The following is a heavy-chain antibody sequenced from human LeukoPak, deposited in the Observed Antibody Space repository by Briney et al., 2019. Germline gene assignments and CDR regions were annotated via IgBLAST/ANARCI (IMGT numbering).Heavy chain of an antibody. CDR3: ARGRTTMVRGVINY. CDR2: IIPIFGTA. V-gene: IGHV1-69*13. CDR1: GGTFSSYA. Sequence: GASVKVSCKASGGTFSSYAISWVRQAPGQGLEWMGGIIPIFGTANYAQKFQGRVTITADESTSTAYMELSRLRSDDTAVYYCARGRTTMVRGVINYWGQGTLVTVSS. D-gene: IGHD3-10*01. J-gene: IGHJ4*02.